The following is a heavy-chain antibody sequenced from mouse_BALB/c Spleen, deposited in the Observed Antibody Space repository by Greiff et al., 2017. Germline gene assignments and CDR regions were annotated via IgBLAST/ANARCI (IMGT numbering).Heavy chain of an antibody. D-gene: IGHD1-1*01. CDR2: IYPGGGYT. J-gene: IGHJ4*01. Sequence: QVQLQQSGAELVRPGTSVKISCKASGYTFTNYWLGWVKQRPGHGLEWIGDIYPGGGYTNYNEKFKGKATLTADTSSSTAYMQLSSLTSEDSAVYFCASGSNLYAMDYWGQGTSVTVSS. CDR3: ASGSNLYAMDY. V-gene: IGHV1-63*02. CDR1: GYTFTNYW.